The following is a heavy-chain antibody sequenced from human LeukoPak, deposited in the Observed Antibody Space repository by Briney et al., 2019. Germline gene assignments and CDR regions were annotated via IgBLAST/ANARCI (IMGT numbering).Heavy chain of an antibody. V-gene: IGHV3-21*01. CDR1: GFTLSSSS. Sequence: GGSLRLSCAASGFTLSSSSMNWVRQAPGKGLEWVSSISSSSSYIYYADSVKGRFTISRDNAKNSLYLQMNSLRAEDTAVYYCARASYGSGSPDYWGQGTLVTVSS. J-gene: IGHJ4*02. CDR2: ISSSSSYI. CDR3: ARASYGSGSPDY. D-gene: IGHD3-10*01.